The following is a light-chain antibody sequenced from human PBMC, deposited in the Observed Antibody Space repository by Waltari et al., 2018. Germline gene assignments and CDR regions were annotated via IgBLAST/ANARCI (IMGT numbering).Light chain of an antibody. CDR2: EAS. Sequence: DIQMTQSPSTLSASVGTSITITCRASHSMSTWLAWYQQKPGKAPKLLIYEASSLENGVPSRFSGSGSGTEFTLTISSLQPDDFATYYCQQFNTYPIPFGRGTKVDIK. V-gene: IGKV1-5*03. CDR3: QQFNTYPIP. J-gene: IGKJ3*01. CDR1: HSMSTW.